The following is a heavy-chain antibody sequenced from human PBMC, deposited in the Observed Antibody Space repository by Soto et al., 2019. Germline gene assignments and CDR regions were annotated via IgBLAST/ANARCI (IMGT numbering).Heavy chain of an antibody. D-gene: IGHD6-6*01. CDR3: ARDMSAYSSSRSNGALDY. CDR2: ISSSSSYI. J-gene: IGHJ4*02. V-gene: IGHV3-21*01. CDR1: GFTFSSYS. Sequence: GGSLRLSCAASGFTFSSYSMNWVRQAPGKGLEWVSSISSSSSYIYYADSVKGRFTISRDNAKNSLYLQMNSLRAEDTAVYYCARDMSAYSSSRSNGALDYWGQGTLVTVSS.